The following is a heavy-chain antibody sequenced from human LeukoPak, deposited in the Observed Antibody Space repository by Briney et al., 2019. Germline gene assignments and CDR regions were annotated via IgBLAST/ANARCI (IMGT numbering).Heavy chain of an antibody. D-gene: IGHD2-2*01. CDR2: ISGSGGST. J-gene: IGHJ4*02. CDR1: GFTFSSYA. CDR3: AKDLVRKRIVVVPAAMTVSYYFDY. V-gene: IGHV3-23*01. Sequence: GGSLRLSCAASGFTFSSYAMSWVRQAPGKGLEWVSAISGSGGSTYYADSVKGRFTTSRDNSKTTLYLQTNSLRAEDTAVYYCAKDLVRKRIVVVPAAMTVSYYFDYWGQGTLVTASS.